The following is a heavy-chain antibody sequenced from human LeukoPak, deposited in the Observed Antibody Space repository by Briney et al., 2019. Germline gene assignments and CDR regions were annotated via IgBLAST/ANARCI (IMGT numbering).Heavy chain of an antibody. D-gene: IGHD2-2*01. J-gene: IGHJ6*02. Sequence: TGGSLRLSCAASGFTFSSYGMHWVRQAPGKGLEWVAVIWYDGSNKYYAASVKGRFTISRDNSKNTLYLQMNSLRAEDTAVYYCASDLDCSSTSCYYYYGMDVWGQGTTVTVSS. V-gene: IGHV3-33*01. CDR1: GFTFSSYG. CDR3: ASDLDCSSTSCYYYYGMDV. CDR2: IWYDGSNK.